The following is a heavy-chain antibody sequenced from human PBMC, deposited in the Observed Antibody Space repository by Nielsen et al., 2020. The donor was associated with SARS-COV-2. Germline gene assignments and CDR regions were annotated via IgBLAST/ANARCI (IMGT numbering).Heavy chain of an antibody. CDR1: GYTFTSYY. CDR3: ARDPGSRDNWGWFDP. D-gene: IGHD1-1*01. V-gene: IGHV1-46*01. J-gene: IGHJ5*02. Sequence: ASVTVSCKASGYTFTSYYMHWVRQAPGQGLEWMGIINPSGGSTSYAQKFQGRVTMTRDTSTSTVYMELSSLRSKDTAVYFCARDPGSRDNWGWFDPWGQGTLVTVSA. CDR2: INPSGGST.